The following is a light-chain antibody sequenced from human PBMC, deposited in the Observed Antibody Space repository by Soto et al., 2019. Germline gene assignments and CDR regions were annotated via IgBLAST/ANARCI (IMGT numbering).Light chain of an antibody. CDR2: AAS. J-gene: IGKJ4*01. CDR1: QDISNW. Sequence: IPMNQSPASVYASVGDRVTLTCRASQDISNWLAWYQQKPGKAPKLLIYAASSLQTGVPSRFSGSGSGTDFSLTISSLQPEDFDNYYCQQADSVPLTFGGGTKVEI. V-gene: IGKV1D-12*01. CDR3: QQADSVPLT.